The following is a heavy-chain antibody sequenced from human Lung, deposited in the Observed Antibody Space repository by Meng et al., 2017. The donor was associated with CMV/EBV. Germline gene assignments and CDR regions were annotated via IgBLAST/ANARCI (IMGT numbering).Heavy chain of an antibody. J-gene: IGHJ4*02. D-gene: IGHD4-17*01. CDR1: GGDFYNFG. Sequence: SVXVSXXASGGDFYNFGISWLRQAPGQGLQWMGRIIPTFGTAHHARGFQGKITISADGPTTTAFMEISGLTSDDTAVYYCARPFRPGYGDPGFDFWGQGTLVXVSS. CDR3: ARPFRPGYGDPGFDF. V-gene: IGHV1-69*13. CDR2: IIPTFGTA.